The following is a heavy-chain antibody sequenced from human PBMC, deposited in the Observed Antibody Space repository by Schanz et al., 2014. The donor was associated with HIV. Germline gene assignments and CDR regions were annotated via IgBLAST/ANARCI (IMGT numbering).Heavy chain of an antibody. CDR1: GGTFMTYA. CDR2: IIPIFGTT. V-gene: IGHV1-69*06. Sequence: QVQLLQSGAEVKKPGSSVKVSCKASGGTFMTYAISWVRQAPGQGLEWMGGIIPIFGTTNYAQKFQGRVTITADKSTSTAYMELSRLRSDDTAVYYCAREPNYSGFDSWGHGTLVTVSS. D-gene: IGHD5-12*01. J-gene: IGHJ5*01. CDR3: AREPNYSGFDS.